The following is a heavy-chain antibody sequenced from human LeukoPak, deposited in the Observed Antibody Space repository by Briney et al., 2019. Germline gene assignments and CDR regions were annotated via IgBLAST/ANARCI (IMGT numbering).Heavy chain of an antibody. CDR3: AKDHCSSTSCYPEYYGMDV. Sequence: GGSLRLSCAASGFTFSSYAMSWVRQAPGKGLEWVSAISGSGGSTYYADSVKGRFTISRDNSKNTLYLQMNSLRAEDTAVYYCAKDHCSSTSCYPEYYGMDVWGKGTTVTVSS. CDR2: ISGSGGST. D-gene: IGHD2-2*01. V-gene: IGHV3-23*01. J-gene: IGHJ6*04. CDR1: GFTFSSYA.